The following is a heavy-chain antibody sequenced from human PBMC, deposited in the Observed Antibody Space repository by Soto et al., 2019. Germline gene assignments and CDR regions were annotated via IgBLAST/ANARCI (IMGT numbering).Heavy chain of an antibody. Sequence: QVQLVQSGAEVKKPGASVKVSCKASGYTFTIYGISWVRQAPGQGLEWMGWISAYNGNTNYAQKLQGRVTMTTDTTPSTAYMELRSLRPDDTAVHYCARDISAFDIWGQGTMVTVSS. V-gene: IGHV1-18*04. CDR2: ISAYNGNT. CDR1: GYTFTIYG. D-gene: IGHD1-20*01. J-gene: IGHJ3*02. CDR3: ARDISAFDI.